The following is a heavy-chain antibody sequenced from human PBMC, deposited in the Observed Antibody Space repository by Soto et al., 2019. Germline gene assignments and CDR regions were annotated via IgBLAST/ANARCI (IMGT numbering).Heavy chain of an antibody. CDR3: VTEILTGYYIGPAGRRRYGMDV. CDR1: GYTLTELS. D-gene: IGHD3-9*01. V-gene: IGHV1-24*01. J-gene: IGHJ6*02. CDR2: FDPEDGET. Sequence: ASVKVSCKVSGYTLTELSMHWVRQTPGKGLEWMGGFDPEDGETIYAQKFQGRVTMTEDTSTDTAYMELSSLRSEDTAVYYCVTEILTGYYIGPAGRRRYGMDVWGQGTTVTVSS.